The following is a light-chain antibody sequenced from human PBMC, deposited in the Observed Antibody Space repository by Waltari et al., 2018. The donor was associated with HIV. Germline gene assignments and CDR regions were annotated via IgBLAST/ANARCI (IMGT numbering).Light chain of an antibody. CDR3: QQFSLSPPLT. J-gene: IGKJ4*01. CDR2: WAS. Sequence: DIVMTQSPDSLAMSLGERATINCRSSQSLFHGSTIKNRLAWYQQKPGQPPKLLISWASTRESGVADRFSGSGSGTDSTLTSNSLQAEDLAVYYCQQFSLSPPLTFGGGTKVEI. V-gene: IGKV4-1*01. CDR1: QSLFHGSTIKNR.